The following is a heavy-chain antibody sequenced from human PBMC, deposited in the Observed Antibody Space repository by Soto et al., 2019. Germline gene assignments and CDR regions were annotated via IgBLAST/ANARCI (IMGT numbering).Heavy chain of an antibody. D-gene: IGHD2-15*01. J-gene: IGHJ6*02. CDR3: ARGFYCSGGSCYPEGLPDYYYYGMDV. CDR2: INPNSGGT. V-gene: IGHV1-2*04. Sequence: ASVKVSCKASGYIFTGYYMHWVRQAPGQGLEWMGWINPNSGGTNYAQKFQGWVTMTRDTSISTAYMELSRLRSDDTAVYYCARGFYCSGGSCYPEGLPDYYYYGMDVWGQGTTVTVSS. CDR1: GYIFTGYY.